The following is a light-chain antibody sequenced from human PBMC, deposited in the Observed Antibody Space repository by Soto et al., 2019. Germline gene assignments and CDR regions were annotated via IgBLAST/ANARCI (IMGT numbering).Light chain of an antibody. Sequence: QSVLTQPPSASGTPGQRVAISCSGSTSNIGGNPVNWYQQLPGAAPKLLIYTNDQRPSGVPDRFSGSRSGTSASLAISGLQSEDEADYYCAAWDDSLEGYVFGAGTKVTVL. V-gene: IGLV1-44*01. CDR2: TND. J-gene: IGLJ1*01. CDR1: TSNIGGNP. CDR3: AAWDDSLEGYV.